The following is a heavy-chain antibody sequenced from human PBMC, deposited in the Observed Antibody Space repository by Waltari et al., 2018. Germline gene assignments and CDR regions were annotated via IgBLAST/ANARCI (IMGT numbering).Heavy chain of an antibody. CDR2: IYTSGST. D-gene: IGHD3-10*01. V-gene: IGHV4-61*09. J-gene: IGHJ4*02. Sequence: QVQLQESGPGLVKPSQTLSLTCTVSGGSISSGSYSWSWIRQPAGKGLEWIGYIYTSGSTNYNPSLKSRVTISVDTSKNQFSLKLSSVTAADTAVYYCARDYGSGSYWDWGQGTLVTVSS. CDR1: GGSISSGSYS. CDR3: ARDYGSGSYWD.